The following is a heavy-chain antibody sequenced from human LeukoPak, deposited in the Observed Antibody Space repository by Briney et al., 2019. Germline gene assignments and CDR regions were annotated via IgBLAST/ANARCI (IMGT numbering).Heavy chain of an antibody. CDR1: GGTFSSYA. V-gene: IGHV1-69*13. CDR3: ARTRRGAGYSEDY. CDR2: IIPIFGTA. J-gene: IGHJ4*02. D-gene: IGHD6-13*01. Sequence: ASVKVSCKASGGTFSSYAISWVRQAPGQGLEWLGGIIPIFGTANYAQKFQGRVTITADESTSTAYMELGSLRSEDTAVYYCARTRRGAGYSEDYWGQGTLVTVSS.